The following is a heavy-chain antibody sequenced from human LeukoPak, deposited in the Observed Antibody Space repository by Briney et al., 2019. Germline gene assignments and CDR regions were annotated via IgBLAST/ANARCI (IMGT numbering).Heavy chain of an antibody. V-gene: IGHV1-46*01. D-gene: IGHD6-25*01. CDR3: ARYGFSSVWQGGWHAFDI. Sequence: ASVKVSCKASGYTFTSYYVHWVRQAPGQGLQWKGIINPTSGDTNYAQKFQGRVTMTRDMSTSTVYMELSSLRSEDTAVYYCARYGFSSVWQGGWHAFDIWGHGTMVIVSS. J-gene: IGHJ3*02. CDR1: GYTFTSYY. CDR2: INPTSGDT.